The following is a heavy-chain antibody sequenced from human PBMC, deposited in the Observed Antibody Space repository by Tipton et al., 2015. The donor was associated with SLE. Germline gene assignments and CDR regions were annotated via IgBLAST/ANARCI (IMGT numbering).Heavy chain of an antibody. CDR1: GVSISSYY. Sequence: TLSLTCTVSGVSISSYYWTWFRQPPGKGLEWIGYIYYSGSTNHNPSLKSRVTTSIDTSKNQFSLNLTSVTAADTAVYYCAREEYDFWRGQAYFDYWGQGILVTVSS. J-gene: IGHJ4*02. CDR2: IYYSGST. D-gene: IGHD3-3*01. V-gene: IGHV4-59*01. CDR3: AREEYDFWRGQAYFDY.